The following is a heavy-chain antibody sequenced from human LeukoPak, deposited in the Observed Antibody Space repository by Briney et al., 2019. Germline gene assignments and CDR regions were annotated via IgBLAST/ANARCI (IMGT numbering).Heavy chain of an antibody. J-gene: IGHJ4*02. CDR3: ARDHDYGGSGGY. V-gene: IGHV1-18*01. CDR2: RSIYNGNT. Sequence: ASVKVSCKASGYDFINYGISWVRQAPGQGLEWMGWRSIYNGNTDYKLQGRVTMTTDTSTSTAYMEVRSLRSDDTAVYYCARDHDYGGSGGYWGQGTLVTVSS. D-gene: IGHD4-23*01. CDR1: GYDFINYG.